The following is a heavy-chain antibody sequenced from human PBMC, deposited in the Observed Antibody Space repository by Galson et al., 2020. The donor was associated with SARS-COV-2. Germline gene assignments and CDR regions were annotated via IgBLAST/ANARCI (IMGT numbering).Heavy chain of an antibody. CDR2: IRSNGDAT. D-gene: IGHD1-26*01. V-gene: IGHV3-64*02. CDR1: GFTFTTYA. Sequence: TGGSLRLSCAASGFTFTTYAMHWVRQAPGKGLEYVSGIRSNGDATYYADSVKGRFTISRDNSKNTLYLQMGSLRAEDMALYFCARGSGSYYHYNYFDPWGQGTLVTVSS. J-gene: IGHJ5*02. CDR3: ARGSGSYYHYNYFDP.